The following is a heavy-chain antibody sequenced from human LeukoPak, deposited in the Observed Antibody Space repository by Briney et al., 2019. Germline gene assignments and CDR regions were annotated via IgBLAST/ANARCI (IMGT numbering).Heavy chain of an antibody. Sequence: GGSLRLSCSASGFTFNSYAMHWVRQAPGKGLEYVSVISGNGGTTYYADSVKGRFTISRDNSKSTLFLQMSSLRPEDTAVYYCARVRSYYYDSSGYHPDAFDIWGQGTMVTVSS. CDR1: GFTFNSYA. CDR3: ARVRSYYYDSSGYHPDAFDI. V-gene: IGHV3-64D*06. D-gene: IGHD3-22*01. J-gene: IGHJ3*02. CDR2: ISGNGGTT.